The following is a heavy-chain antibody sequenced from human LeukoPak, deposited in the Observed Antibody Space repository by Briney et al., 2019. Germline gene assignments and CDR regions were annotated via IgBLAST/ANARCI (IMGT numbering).Heavy chain of an antibody. J-gene: IGHJ4*02. Sequence: SETLSLTCTVSGGSISSYYWSWIRQPPGKGLEWIGYIYYSGSTNYNPSLKSRVTISVDTSKNQFSLKLSSVTAADTAVYYCARADQVIEYSSSSYRYYFDYWGQGTLVTVSS. V-gene: IGHV4-59*01. D-gene: IGHD6-6*01. CDR2: IYYSGST. CDR3: ARADQVIEYSSSSYRYYFDY. CDR1: GGSISSYY.